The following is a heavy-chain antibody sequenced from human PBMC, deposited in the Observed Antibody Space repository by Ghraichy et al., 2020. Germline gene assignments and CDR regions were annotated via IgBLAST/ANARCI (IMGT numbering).Heavy chain of an antibody. V-gene: IGHV1-69*13. CDR3: ARVSWVNSSSWNYYYYYYGMDV. CDR2: IIPIFGTA. J-gene: IGHJ6*02. D-gene: IGHD6-13*01. CDR1: GGTFSSYA. Sequence: SVKVSCKASGGTFSSYAISWVRQAPGQGLEWMGGIIPIFGTANYAQKFQGRVTITADESTSTAYMELSSLRSEDTAVYYCARVSWVNSSSWNYYYYYYGMDVWGQGTTVTVSS.